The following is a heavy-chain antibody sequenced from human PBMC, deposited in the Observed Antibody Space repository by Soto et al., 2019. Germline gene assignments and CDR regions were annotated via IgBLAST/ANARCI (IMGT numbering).Heavy chain of an antibody. CDR2: IFHRGST. V-gene: IGHV4-31*03. D-gene: IGHD6-6*01. J-gene: IGHJ4*02. CDR1: GGSISRGGSY. Sequence: QVQLQESGPGLVKPTQTLSLTCTVSGGSISRGGSYWNWIRQQPGKGLEWIGYIFHRGSTNYNPSLKSRLTISIDTSKSQFSLKLSSVTAAETAMYYCANARWAALGGPDLDSWGQGTLVTFSS. CDR3: ANARWAALGGPDLDS.